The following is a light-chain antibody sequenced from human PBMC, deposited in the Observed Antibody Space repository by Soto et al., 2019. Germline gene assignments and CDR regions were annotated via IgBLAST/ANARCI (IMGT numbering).Light chain of an antibody. CDR1: QSISSY. J-gene: IGKJ4*01. Sequence: DIQMTQSPSSLSASAGDRVTITCRASQSISSYLSWYQQKPGKAPKLLINVASTLQSGVPSRFSGSGSGTDFTLAISSLQPEDFATYYCQQSSSTPQTFGGGTRVEIK. CDR2: VAS. CDR3: QQSSSTPQT. V-gene: IGKV1-39*01.